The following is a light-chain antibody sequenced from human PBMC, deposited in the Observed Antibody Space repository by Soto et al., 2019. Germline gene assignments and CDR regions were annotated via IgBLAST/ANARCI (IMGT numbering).Light chain of an antibody. CDR2: AAS. CDR1: QGISSY. J-gene: IGKJ5*01. Sequence: AIRMTQSPSSLSASTGDRVTITCRASQGISSYLAWYQQKPGKAPKLLIYAASTLQSGVPSRFSGSGSGTDFTLTISCPQSEDFATYYCQQYYSNPTFGQGTRLEIK. CDR3: QQYYSNPT. V-gene: IGKV1-8*01.